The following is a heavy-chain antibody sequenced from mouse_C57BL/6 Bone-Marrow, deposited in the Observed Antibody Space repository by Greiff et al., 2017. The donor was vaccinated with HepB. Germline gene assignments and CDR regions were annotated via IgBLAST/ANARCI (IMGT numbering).Heavy chain of an antibody. D-gene: IGHD1-1*01. J-gene: IGHJ1*03. Sequence: EVHLVESGGGLVQPGGSLKLSCAASGFTFSDYYMYWVRQTPEKRLEWVAYISNGGGSTYYPDTVKGRFTISRDNAKNTLYLQMSRLKSEDTAMYYCARPAHYYGSGYFDVWGTGTTVTVSS. V-gene: IGHV5-12*01. CDR1: GFTFSDYY. CDR3: ARPAHYYGSGYFDV. CDR2: ISNGGGST.